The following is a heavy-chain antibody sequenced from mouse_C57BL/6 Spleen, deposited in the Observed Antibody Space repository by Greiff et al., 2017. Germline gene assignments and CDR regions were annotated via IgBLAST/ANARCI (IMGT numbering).Heavy chain of an antibody. V-gene: IGHV2-2*01. CDR1: GFSLTSYG. Sequence: VQLQESGPGLVQPSQSLSITCTVSGFSLTSYGVHWVRQSPGKGLEWLGVIWSGGSTDYNAAFISSLSISKDNSKSQVFFKMNSLQADDTGIYYCARKSNYDAMDYWGQGTSVTVSS. J-gene: IGHJ4*01. CDR2: IWSGGST. D-gene: IGHD2-5*01. CDR3: ARKSNYDAMDY.